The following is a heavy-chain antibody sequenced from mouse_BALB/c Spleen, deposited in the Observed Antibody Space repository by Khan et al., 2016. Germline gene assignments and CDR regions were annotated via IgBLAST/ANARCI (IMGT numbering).Heavy chain of an antibody. V-gene: IGHV6-6*02. CDR1: GFTFSNYW. Sequence: EVKLEVSGGGLVQPGGSMKLSCVASGFTFSNYWMNWVRQSPEKGLEWIAEIRLQSNNYATHYAESVKGSFTISRDDSKMSVNLKMNNLRPEDTGIYCCTGSFAYWGQGTLVTVSA. J-gene: IGHJ3*01. CDR2: IRLQSNNYAT. CDR3: TGSFAY.